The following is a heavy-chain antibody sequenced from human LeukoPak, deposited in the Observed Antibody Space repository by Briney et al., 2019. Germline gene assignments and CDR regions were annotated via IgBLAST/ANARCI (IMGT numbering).Heavy chain of an antibody. CDR3: AREFTTTPSYFDY. Sequence: GGSLRLSCVASGFTFSDYYMTWVRQAPGKGLEWVSFIYTGGNTYYADSVEGRFTISRDNSKNMVYLQMDSLGAEDTAVYYCAREFTTTPSYFDYWGQGTLVTVSS. CDR2: IYTGGNT. V-gene: IGHV3-53*01. J-gene: IGHJ4*02. CDR1: GFTFSDYY. D-gene: IGHD3-22*01.